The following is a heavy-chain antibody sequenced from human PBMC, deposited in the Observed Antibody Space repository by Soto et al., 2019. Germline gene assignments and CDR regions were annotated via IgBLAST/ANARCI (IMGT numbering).Heavy chain of an antibody. V-gene: IGHV1-8*01. CDR3: ARDRNTYYYGSGSWFYVMDV. CDR1: GYTFTSYD. Sequence: ASVKVSCKASGYTFTSYDINWVRQATGQGLEWMGWMNPNSGNTGYAQKFQGRVTMTRNTSISTAYMELSSLRSEDTAVYYCARDRNTYYYGSGSWFYVMDVWGQGTPVTVSS. J-gene: IGHJ6*02. D-gene: IGHD3-10*01. CDR2: MNPNSGNT.